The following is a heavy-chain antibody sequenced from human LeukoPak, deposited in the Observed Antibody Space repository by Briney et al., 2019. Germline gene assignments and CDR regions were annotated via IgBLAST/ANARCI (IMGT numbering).Heavy chain of an antibody. CDR3: ARGQVPTTLTLFDC. CDR1: GFSFSSLA. V-gene: IGHV3-30-3*01. CDR2: VSYDGGDK. Sequence: GGSLRLSCAASGFSFSSLAMHWVRQAPGKGLEWVAAVSYDGGDKYYTDSVKGRFTISRDNSKNTLNLQMSSLRVEDTAVYYRARGQVPTTLTLFDCWGQGTLVTVFS. D-gene: IGHD4-17*01. J-gene: IGHJ4*02.